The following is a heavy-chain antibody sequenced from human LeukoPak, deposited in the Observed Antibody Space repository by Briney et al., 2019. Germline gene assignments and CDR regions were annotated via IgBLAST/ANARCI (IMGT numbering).Heavy chain of an antibody. V-gene: IGHV4-34*01. D-gene: IGHD6-19*01. CDR1: GGSFSGYY. CDR3: ASRNRVAGFFNY. J-gene: IGHJ4*02. Sequence: PSETLSLTCAVYGGSFSGYYWSWIRQPPGKGLEWIGEINHSGSTNYNPSLKSRVTISVDTSKNQFSLKLSSVTAADTAVYYCASRNRVAGFFNYWGQGTLVTVSS. CDR2: INHSGST.